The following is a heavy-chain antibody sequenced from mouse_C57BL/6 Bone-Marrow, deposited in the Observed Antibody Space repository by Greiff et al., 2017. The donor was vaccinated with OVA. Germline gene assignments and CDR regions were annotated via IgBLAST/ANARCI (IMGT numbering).Heavy chain of an antibody. J-gene: IGHJ2*01. Sequence: EVQLVESGGGLVQPGGSLSLSCAASGFTFTDYYMSWVRQPPGKALEWLGFIRNKANGYTTEYSASVKGRFTISRDNSQSILYLQMHALRAEDSATYYCARFPARWSFFDYWGQGTTLTVSS. D-gene: IGHD2-3*01. CDR2: IRNKANGYTT. V-gene: IGHV7-3*01. CDR3: ARFPARWSFFDY. CDR1: GFTFTDYY.